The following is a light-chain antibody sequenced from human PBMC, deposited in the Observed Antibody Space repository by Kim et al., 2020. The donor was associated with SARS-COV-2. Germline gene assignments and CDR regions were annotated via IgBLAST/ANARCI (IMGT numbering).Light chain of an antibody. Sequence: SELTQDPAVSVALGQTVRITCQGDSLRSYYASWYQQKPGQAPVLVIYGKNNRPSGIPDRFSGSSSGNTASLTITGAQAEDEADYYCNSRDSSGNHHWVFG. CDR1: SLRSYY. V-gene: IGLV3-19*01. CDR3: NSRDSSGNHHWV. J-gene: IGLJ3*02. CDR2: GKN.